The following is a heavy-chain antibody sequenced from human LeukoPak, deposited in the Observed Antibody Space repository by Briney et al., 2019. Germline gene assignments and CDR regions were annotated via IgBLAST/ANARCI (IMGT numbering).Heavy chain of an antibody. D-gene: IGHD3-3*01. CDR1: GFTFSSYS. CDR3: ARDRDDFWSGYADY. V-gene: IGHV3-48*01. CDR2: ISSSSSTI. J-gene: IGHJ4*02. Sequence: PGGSLRLSCAASGFTFSSYSMNWVRQAPGKGLEWVSYISSSSSTIYYADSVKGRFTISRDNAKNSLYLQMKSLRAEDTAVYYCARDRDDFWSGYADYWGQGTLVTVSS.